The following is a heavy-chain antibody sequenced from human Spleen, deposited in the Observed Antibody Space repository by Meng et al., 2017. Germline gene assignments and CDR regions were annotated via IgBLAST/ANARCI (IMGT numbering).Heavy chain of an antibody. CDR1: GGSFSDYY. CDR3: ARMFSSGWLPRGSFDY. Sequence: SETLSLTCVVSGGSFSDYYWSWIRQPPGKGLEWIGEINHSGSTNYNPSLESRATISVDTSQNNLSLKLSSVTAADTAVYYCARMFSSGWLPRGSFDYWGQGTLVTVSS. CDR2: INHSGST. V-gene: IGHV4-34*01. J-gene: IGHJ4*02. D-gene: IGHD6-25*01.